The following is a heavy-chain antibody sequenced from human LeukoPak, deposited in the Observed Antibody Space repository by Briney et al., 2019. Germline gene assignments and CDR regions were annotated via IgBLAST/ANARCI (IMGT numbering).Heavy chain of an antibody. J-gene: IGHJ4*02. CDR1: GFTFDDYG. D-gene: IGHD3-16*01. CDR3: AKDIYIYGYAYYFDS. CDR2: IKQDGSEK. Sequence: GGSLRLSCAASGFTFDDYGMSWVRQAPGKGLEWVANIKQDGSEKYYVDSVKGRFTISRDNAKNPLYLQMNSLRAEDTAVYYCAKDIYIYGYAYYFDSWGQGTLVTVSS. V-gene: IGHV3-7*03.